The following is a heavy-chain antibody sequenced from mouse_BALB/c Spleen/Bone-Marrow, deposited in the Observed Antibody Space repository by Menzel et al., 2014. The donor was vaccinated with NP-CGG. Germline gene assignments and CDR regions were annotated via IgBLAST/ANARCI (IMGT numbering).Heavy chain of an antibody. CDR3: AAGYYGNSGWFAY. Sequence: VQLQQSGAELARPGASVKMSCKASGYTFTGYTMHWVTQRPGQGLEWIGYINPSSGYTNYNQKFKDKATLTADKSSSTAYMQLSSLTSEDSAVYYCAAGYYGNSGWFAYWGQGTLVTVSA. D-gene: IGHD2-1*01. V-gene: IGHV1-4*01. CDR2: INPSSGYT. CDR1: GYTFTGYT. J-gene: IGHJ3*01.